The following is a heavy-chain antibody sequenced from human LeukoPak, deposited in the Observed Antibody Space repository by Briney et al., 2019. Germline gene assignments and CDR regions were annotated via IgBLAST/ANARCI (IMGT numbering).Heavy chain of an antibody. D-gene: IGHD3-22*01. V-gene: IGHV4-59*08. CDR3: ARLHYDSSGYYYFDY. CDR1: GGSISSYY. J-gene: IGHJ4*02. CDR2: LHYSGST. Sequence: SETLSLTCTVSGGSISSYYWSWIRQPPGKGLEWIGCLHYSGSTNYNPSLKSRVTMSVDTSNNQISLKLTSVTAADTAVYYCARLHYDSSGYYYFDYWGQGTLVTVSS.